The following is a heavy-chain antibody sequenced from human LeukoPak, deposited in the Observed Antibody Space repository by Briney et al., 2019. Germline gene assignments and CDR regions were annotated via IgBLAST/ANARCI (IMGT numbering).Heavy chain of an antibody. V-gene: IGHV1-2*02. D-gene: IGHD2-15*01. Sequence: GALVKVSCKASGYTFTGYYMHWVRQAPGQGLEWMGWINPNSGGTNYAQKFQGRVTMTRDTSISTAYMELSRLRSDDTAVYYCARGYCSGGSCYLNFDYWGQGTLVTVSS. J-gene: IGHJ4*02. CDR2: INPNSGGT. CDR1: GYTFTGYY. CDR3: ARGYCSGGSCYLNFDY.